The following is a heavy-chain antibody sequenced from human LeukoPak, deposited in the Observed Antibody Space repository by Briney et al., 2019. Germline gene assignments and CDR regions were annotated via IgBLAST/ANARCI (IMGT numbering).Heavy chain of an antibody. CDR2: INSNGRST. CDR1: GFTFSSYW. J-gene: IGHJ5*02. D-gene: IGHD3-3*01. V-gene: IGHV3-74*01. CDR3: KKVGFLEWFNCFAP. Sequence: PGGSLRLSCAASGFTFSSYWMHWVRQAPGKGLVWVSRINSNGRSTNYADSVKGRFTISRDNAKNTLYLQMNSLRAEDTAAYYCKKVGFLEWFNCFAPGGQETWVTVSS.